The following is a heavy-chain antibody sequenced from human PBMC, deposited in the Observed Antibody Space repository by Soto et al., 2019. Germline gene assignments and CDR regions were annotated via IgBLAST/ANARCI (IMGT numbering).Heavy chain of an antibody. CDR1: GYTFTSYG. CDR3: ARDPPSGGAVTSDAFDI. D-gene: IGHD4-4*01. Sequence: QVQLVQSGAEVKKPGASVKVSCKASGYTFTSYGISWVRQAPGQGLEWMGWISAYNGNTNYAQKLQGRVTMTTDTSTSTAYMALRRLRSEDTAVYYCARDPPSGGAVTSDAFDIWGQGTMVTVSS. V-gene: IGHV1-18*01. J-gene: IGHJ3*02. CDR2: ISAYNGNT.